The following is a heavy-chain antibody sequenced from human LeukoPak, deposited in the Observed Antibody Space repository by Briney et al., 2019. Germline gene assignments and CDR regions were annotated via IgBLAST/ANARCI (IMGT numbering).Heavy chain of an antibody. CDR3: SKPQRASFDAFDI. CDR1: GFTFSSYA. V-gene: IGHV3-23*01. J-gene: IGHJ3*02. CDR2: ISGSGGST. Sequence: GGSLRLSCAASGFTFSSYAMSWVRQAPGKGLEWVSAISGSGGSTYYADSVKGRSTISRDNSKNTLYLQMNSLRAEDTAVYYCSKPQRASFDAFDIWGQGTMVTVSS. D-gene: IGHD2-2*01.